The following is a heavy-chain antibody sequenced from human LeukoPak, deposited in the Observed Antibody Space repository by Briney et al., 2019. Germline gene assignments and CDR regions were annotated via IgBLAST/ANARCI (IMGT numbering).Heavy chain of an antibody. D-gene: IGHD3-3*01. V-gene: IGHV1-2*02. Sequence: ASVKVSCKASGYTFTGYYMHWVRQAPGQGLEWMGWINPNSGGTNYAQKFQGRVTMTRDTPISTAYMELSRLRSDDTAVYYCARDSTSGVRFLEWLNWFDPWGQGTLVTVSS. CDR3: ARDSTSGVRFLEWLNWFDP. J-gene: IGHJ5*02. CDR1: GYTFTGYY. CDR2: INPNSGGT.